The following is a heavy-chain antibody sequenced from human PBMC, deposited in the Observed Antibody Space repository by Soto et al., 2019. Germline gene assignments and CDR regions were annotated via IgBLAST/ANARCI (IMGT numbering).Heavy chain of an antibody. CDR2: IYHGGTT. CDR1: GYSVSSSSY. V-gene: IGHV4-38-2*02. J-gene: IGHJ4*01. CDR3: ARANVMAVAGSTFDH. D-gene: IGHD6-19*01. Sequence: KASETLSLTCSVSGYSVSSSSYWGWIRQPPGKGPGWIASIYHGGTTFYNPSLKSRVTIAVDTANNQVLLKLRFMSAADTAVYYCARANVMAVAGSTFDHWGRGTLVTVSS.